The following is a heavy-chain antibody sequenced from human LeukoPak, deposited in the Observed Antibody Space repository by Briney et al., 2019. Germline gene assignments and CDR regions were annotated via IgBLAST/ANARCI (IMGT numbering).Heavy chain of an antibody. CDR1: GYTFTSYG. Sequence: GASVKVSCKTSGYTFTSYGISWVRQAPGQGLEWMGWISVHNGDTNYAQKFQGRVTMTTDTSTSTVYMELRSLRSDDTAVYYCARRSSSSADYWDQGTLVTVSS. V-gene: IGHV1-18*01. CDR2: ISVHNGDT. D-gene: IGHD6-25*01. J-gene: IGHJ4*02. CDR3: ARRSSSSADY.